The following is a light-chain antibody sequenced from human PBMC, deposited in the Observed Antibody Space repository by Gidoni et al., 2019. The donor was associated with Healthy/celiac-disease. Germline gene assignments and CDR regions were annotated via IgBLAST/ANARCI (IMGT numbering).Light chain of an antibody. CDR1: QSVSSY. V-gene: IGKV3-11*01. CDR3: QQRSNWPPLT. J-gene: IGKJ4*01. Sequence: EIVFTQSPATLSLSPGERATLSCRASQSVSSYLAWYQQNPVQAPRLLIYDASTRATGIPARFSGSGSGTDFTLTISSLEPEDFAVYYCQQRSNWPPLTFGGGTKVEIK. CDR2: DAS.